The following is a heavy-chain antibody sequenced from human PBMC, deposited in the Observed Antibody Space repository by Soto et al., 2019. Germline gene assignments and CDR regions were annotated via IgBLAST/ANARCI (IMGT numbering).Heavy chain of an antibody. CDR3: AKDPGRIAAAPADY. J-gene: IGHJ4*02. V-gene: IGHV3-23*01. Sequence: GGSLRLSCAASGFTFSSYAMSWVRQAPGKGLEWVSSITGSGGSTYYADSVKGRFTISRDNSKNTLYLQMNSLRAEDTAVYYCAKDPGRIAAAPADYWGQGTLVTVSS. CDR2: ITGSGGST. CDR1: GFTFSSYA. D-gene: IGHD6-13*01.